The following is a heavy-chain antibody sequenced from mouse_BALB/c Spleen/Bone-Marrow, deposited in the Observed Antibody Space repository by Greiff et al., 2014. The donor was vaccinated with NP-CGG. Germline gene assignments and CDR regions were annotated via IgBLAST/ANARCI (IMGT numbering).Heavy chain of an antibody. CDR1: GFNIKDTF. D-gene: IGHD1-1*01. V-gene: IGHV14-3*02. CDR2: IDPANXXX. CDR3: ARXLVRXXX. J-gene: IGHJ4*01. Sequence: VQLQQSGAELVKPGASVKXSCTASGFNIKDTFMNWVKQRPEQGLEWIGRIDPANXXXXXXXXXXXXXXITXDTSSNTAYLQRSILTSEDTAVYYCARXLVRXXXWGQGTSVTVSS.